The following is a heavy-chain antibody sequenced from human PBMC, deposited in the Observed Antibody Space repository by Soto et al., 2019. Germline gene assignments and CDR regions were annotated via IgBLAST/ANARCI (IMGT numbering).Heavy chain of an antibody. CDR1: GYTFTSYV. CDR3: GSVVATVAGPYGMDV. D-gene: IGHD6-19*01. CDR2: ISAYNGNT. V-gene: IGHV1-18*01. Sequence: QVQLVQSGAEVKKPGASVKVSCRASGYTFTSYVISWVRQAPAQGLEWMGWISAYNGNTNFAQKLQGRVTMTTDTSTSTGYMELRSLRSDDTAVYYGGSVVATVAGPYGMDVWGQGTTVTVSS. J-gene: IGHJ6*02.